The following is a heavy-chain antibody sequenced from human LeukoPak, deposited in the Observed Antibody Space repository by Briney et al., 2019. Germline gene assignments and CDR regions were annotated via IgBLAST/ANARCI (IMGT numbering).Heavy chain of an antibody. CDR3: ATSPQYSYGWISRMEI. V-gene: IGHV4-34*12. Sequence: SETLSLTCAVSCGSLSGFYRSWVRQPPGKGLEWIGEIVHGGATSYNPSLESRVTISSDNSKNYFSLKLTSVTAADTAVYYCATSPQYSYGWISRMEIWAQGTMVAVSS. CDR2: IVHGGAT. D-gene: IGHD4-17*01. J-gene: IGHJ3*02. CDR1: CGSLSGFY.